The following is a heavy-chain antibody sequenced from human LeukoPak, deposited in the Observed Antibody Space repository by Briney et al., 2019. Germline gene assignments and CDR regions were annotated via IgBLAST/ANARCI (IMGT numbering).Heavy chain of an antibody. CDR2: ISRSGRT. Sequence: GGSLRLSCAASGFTFSTYDMQWVRQAPGKGLEWVSGISRSGRTYYTDSVKGRFSISRDNSKDTLYLKMNSLRAEDTAVYYCAQGGYFAFDIWGQGTMVAVSS. CDR3: AQGGYFAFDI. J-gene: IGHJ3*02. D-gene: IGHD2-2*03. V-gene: IGHV3-23*01. CDR1: GFTFSTYD.